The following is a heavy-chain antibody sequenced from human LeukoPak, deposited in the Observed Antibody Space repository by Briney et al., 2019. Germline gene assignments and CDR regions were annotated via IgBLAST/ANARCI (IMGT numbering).Heavy chain of an antibody. CDR1: GFTFSMYW. CDR3: AKDKPIIVLPTAVDAFDI. V-gene: IGHV3-7*01. Sequence: GGSLRLSRAASGFTFSMYWMSWVRQAPGKGLEWVANIKEDGSEQYYVDSVKGRFTISRDNAKTSLYLEMNSLRAEDTAVYYCAKDKPIIVLPTAVDAFDIWGQGTVVTVSS. D-gene: IGHD2-2*01. CDR2: IKEDGSEQ. J-gene: IGHJ3*02.